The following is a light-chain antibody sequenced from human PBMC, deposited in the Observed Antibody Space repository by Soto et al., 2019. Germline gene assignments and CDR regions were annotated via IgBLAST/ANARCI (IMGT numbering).Light chain of an antibody. V-gene: IGKV1-5*03. CDR2: KAS. CDR1: QTISSW. Sequence: DIQMTQSPSTLSASVGDRVTITCRASQTISSWLAWYQQKPGKAPKLLIYKASDSESGVPSRFIGSGSGTEFTLTISSLQPDDFATYYCQQYNSYPWTFGQGTKVEIK. CDR3: QQYNSYPWT. J-gene: IGKJ1*01.